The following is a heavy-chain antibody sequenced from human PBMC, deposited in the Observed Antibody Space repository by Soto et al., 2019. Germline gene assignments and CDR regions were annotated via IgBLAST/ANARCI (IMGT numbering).Heavy chain of an antibody. CDR3: ARKVVGWKYGNWFDP. Sequence: QVQLVQSGAEVKKPGSSVKVSCKASGGTFSSYAISWVRQAPGQGLEWMGGIIPIFGTANYAQKFQGRVTITADESTSRAYMELSSLRPEDTAVYYCARKVVGWKYGNWFDPWGQGTLVTVSS. V-gene: IGHV1-69*01. CDR1: GGTFSSYA. CDR2: IIPIFGTA. J-gene: IGHJ5*02. D-gene: IGHD1-7*01.